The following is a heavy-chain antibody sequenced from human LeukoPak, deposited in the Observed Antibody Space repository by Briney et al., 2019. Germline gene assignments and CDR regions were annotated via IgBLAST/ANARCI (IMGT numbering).Heavy chain of an antibody. V-gene: IGHV4-59*01. D-gene: IGHD3-10*01. J-gene: IGHJ6*02. CDR3: ARRGYGMDV. CDR2: IYYSGST. CDR1: GGSISSYY. Sequence: SETLSLTCTVSGGSISSYYRSWIRQPPGKGLEWIGYIYYSGSTNYNPSLKSRVTISVDTSKNQFSLKLSSVTAADTAVYYCARRGYGMDVWGQGTMVTVSS.